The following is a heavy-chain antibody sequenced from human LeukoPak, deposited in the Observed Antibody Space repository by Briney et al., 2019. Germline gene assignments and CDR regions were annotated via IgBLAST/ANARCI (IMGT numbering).Heavy chain of an antibody. D-gene: IGHD6-13*01. V-gene: IGHV1-46*01. CDR3: ARGGEGSSWYFGLLKKYYFDY. CDR2: INPTDGAT. CDR1: GYTFTMYY. J-gene: IGHJ4*02. Sequence: GASVKVSCKTSGYTFTMYYIHWVRQAPGQGLEWMGVINPTDGATTYAQRFQGRVTMTRDMSTTTVYMDLRSLSSDDTAVYFCARGGEGSSWYFGLLKKYYFDYWGQGTLVTVSS.